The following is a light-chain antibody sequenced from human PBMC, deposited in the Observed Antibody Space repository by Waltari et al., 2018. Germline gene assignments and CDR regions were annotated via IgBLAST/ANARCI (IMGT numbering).Light chain of an antibody. CDR2: EDF. Sequence: NFMLTQPHSVSESPGKTVTISCTRSSGSIASNYVQRYQQRPGSSPTPVIYEDFQRPSRVPNRFSGSIDSSSKSASLTISGLRTEDEAVYYCQSYDDNIVIFGGGTKLTVL. V-gene: IGLV6-57*01. CDR3: QSYDDNIVI. J-gene: IGLJ2*01. CDR1: SGSIASNY.